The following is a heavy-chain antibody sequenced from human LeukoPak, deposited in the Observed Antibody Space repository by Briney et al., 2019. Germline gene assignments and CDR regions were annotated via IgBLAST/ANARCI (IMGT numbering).Heavy chain of an antibody. CDR2: IIPILGIA. J-gene: IGHJ6*02. CDR3: ARDQVGATTTSYYYGMDV. D-gene: IGHD1-26*01. Sequence: ASVKVSCKASGYTFTSYGISWVRQAPGQGLEWMGRIIPILGIANYAQKFQGRVTITADKSTSTAYMELSSLRSEDTAVYYCARDQVGATTTSYYYGMDVWGQGTTVTVSS. CDR1: GYTFTSYG. V-gene: IGHV1-69*04.